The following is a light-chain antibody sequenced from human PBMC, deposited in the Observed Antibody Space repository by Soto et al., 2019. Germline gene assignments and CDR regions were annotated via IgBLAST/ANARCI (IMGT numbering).Light chain of an antibody. CDR3: AAWDGSLNNVL. J-gene: IGLJ2*01. CDR2: GDN. Sequence: QSVLTQPPSASGTPGQRVTISCSGSGSSIGTNTVNWYRQLPGTAPKLLIYGDNQRPSGVPDRFSGSKSGTSASLAISVLQSEDEADYYCAAWDGSLNNVLFGGGTQLTVL. V-gene: IGLV1-44*01. CDR1: GSSIGTNT.